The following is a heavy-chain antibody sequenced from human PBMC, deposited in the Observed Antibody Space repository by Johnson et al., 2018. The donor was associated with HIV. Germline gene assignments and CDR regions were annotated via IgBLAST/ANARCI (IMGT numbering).Heavy chain of an antibody. CDR2: ISYDGSNK. J-gene: IGHJ3*02. V-gene: IGHV3-30*04. Sequence: QVLLVESGGGVVQPGRSLRLSCAASGFTFSSYAMHWVRQAPGKGLEWVAVISYDGSNKYYADSVKGRFTISRDNSKNTLYLQMNSLRAEDTAVYYCAFIEYSSLDAFDIWGQGTMVTVSS. D-gene: IGHD6-6*01. CDR3: AFIEYSSLDAFDI. CDR1: GFTFSSYA.